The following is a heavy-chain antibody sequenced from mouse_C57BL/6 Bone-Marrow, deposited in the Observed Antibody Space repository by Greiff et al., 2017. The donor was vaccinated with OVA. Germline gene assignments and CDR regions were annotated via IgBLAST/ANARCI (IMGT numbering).Heavy chain of an antibody. CDR2: IYPGDGDT. V-gene: IGHV1-82*01. CDR3: ARGEDYGSSPSYWYFDV. D-gene: IGHD1-1*01. CDR1: GYAFSSSW. J-gene: IGHJ1*03. Sequence: VQLQQSGPELVKPGASVKISCKASGYAFSSSWMNWVKQRPGKGLEWIGRIYPGDGDTNYNGQFKGKATLTADKSSSTAYMQLSSLTSEDSAVYFCARGEDYGSSPSYWYFDVWGTGTTVTVSS.